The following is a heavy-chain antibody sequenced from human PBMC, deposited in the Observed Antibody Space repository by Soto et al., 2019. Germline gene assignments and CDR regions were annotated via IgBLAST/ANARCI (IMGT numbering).Heavy chain of an antibody. J-gene: IGHJ6*02. Sequence: ASVKVSCKVSGYTLTELSMHWVRQAPGKGLEWMGGFDPEDGETIYAQKFQGRVTMTEDTSTDTAYMELSSLRSEDTAVYYCATASAPYIVVVPAAIGMDVWGQGTTVTSP. V-gene: IGHV1-24*01. CDR2: FDPEDGET. CDR3: ATASAPYIVVVPAAIGMDV. D-gene: IGHD2-2*01. CDR1: GYTLTELS.